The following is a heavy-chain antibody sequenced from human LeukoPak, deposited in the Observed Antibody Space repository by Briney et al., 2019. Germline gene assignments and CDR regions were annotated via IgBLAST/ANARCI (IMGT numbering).Heavy chain of an antibody. CDR3: AKGGVWPLEGDFDY. J-gene: IGHJ4*02. CDR1: GFTFSSYE. CDR2: ISSSGSTI. V-gene: IGHV3-48*03. D-gene: IGHD3-3*01. Sequence: GGSLRLSCAASGFTFSSYEMNWVRQAPGKGLEWVSYISSSGSTIYYADSVKGRFTISRDNAKNSLYLQMNSLRADDTAIYYCAKGGVWPLEGDFDYWGQGTLVSVSS.